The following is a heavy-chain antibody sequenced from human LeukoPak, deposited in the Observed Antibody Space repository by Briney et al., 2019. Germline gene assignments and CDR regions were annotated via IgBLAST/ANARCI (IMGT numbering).Heavy chain of an antibody. Sequence: ASVKVSCKASGYTFTSYYMHWVRQAPGQGLEWMGIINPSGGSTSYAQKFQGRVTMTRDTSTSTVYMELSSLGSEDTAVYYCARDYASNVPFDYWGQGTLVTVSP. J-gene: IGHJ4*02. CDR2: INPSGGST. CDR1: GYTFTSYY. D-gene: IGHD3-16*01. V-gene: IGHV1-46*01. CDR3: ARDYASNVPFDY.